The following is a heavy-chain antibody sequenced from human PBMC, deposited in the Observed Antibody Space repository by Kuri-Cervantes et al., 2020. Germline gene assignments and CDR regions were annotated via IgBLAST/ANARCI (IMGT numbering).Heavy chain of an antibody. D-gene: IGHD2-15*01. Sequence: GESLKISCAASGFTFSNYAMAWVRQAPGKGLEWVGRTRNKANSYTTEYAASVKGRFTISRDDSKNSLYLQMNSLKTEDTAVYYCARGNGVVAATRGFQLDYWGQGTLVTVSS. J-gene: IGHJ4*02. CDR2: TRNKANSYTT. CDR1: GFTFSNYA. V-gene: IGHV3-72*01. CDR3: ARGNGVVAATRGFQLDY.